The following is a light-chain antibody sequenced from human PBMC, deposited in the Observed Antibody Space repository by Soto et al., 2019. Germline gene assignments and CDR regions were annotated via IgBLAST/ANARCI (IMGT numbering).Light chain of an antibody. CDR3: KHYNRYSKA. CDR2: KAS. Sequence: DIQMTQCPSTLSGSVGDRVTITCRASQTISSWLAWYQKKPGKAPKLMIYKASTLKSGVPSRFRGSGSGTKFTLTISSLQPDDFANKYCKHYNRYSKAFRQGTKVELK. V-gene: IGKV1-5*03. J-gene: IGKJ1*01. CDR1: QTISSW.